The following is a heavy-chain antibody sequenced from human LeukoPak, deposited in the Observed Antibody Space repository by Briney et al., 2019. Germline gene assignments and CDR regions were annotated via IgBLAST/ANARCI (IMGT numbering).Heavy chain of an antibody. CDR3: TTDGDYYDSSVDY. D-gene: IGHD3-22*01. Sequence: GGSLRLSCAASGFTFSSYSMNWVRQAPGKGLEWVSYISSSSSTIYYADSVKGRFTISRDNAKNPLYLQMNSLKTEDTAVYYCTTDGDYYDSSVDYWGQGTLVTVSS. CDR1: GFTFSSYS. V-gene: IGHV3-48*01. CDR2: ISSSSSTI. J-gene: IGHJ4*02.